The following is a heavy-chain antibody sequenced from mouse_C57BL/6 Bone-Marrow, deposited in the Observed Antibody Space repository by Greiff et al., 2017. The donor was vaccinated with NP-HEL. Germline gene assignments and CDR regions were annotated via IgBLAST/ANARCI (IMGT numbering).Heavy chain of an antibody. V-gene: IGHV1-19*01. CDR1: GYTFTDYY. D-gene: IGHD1-1*01. CDR3: ARSMVTTVVARYAMDY. J-gene: IGHJ4*01. CDR2: INPYNGGT. Sequence: VQLQQSGPVLVKPGASVKMSCKASGYTFTDYYINWVKQSHGKSLEWIGVINPYNGGTSYNQKFKGKATLTVDKSSSPAYMELNSLTSEDSAVYYCARSMVTTVVARYAMDYWGQGTSVTVSS.